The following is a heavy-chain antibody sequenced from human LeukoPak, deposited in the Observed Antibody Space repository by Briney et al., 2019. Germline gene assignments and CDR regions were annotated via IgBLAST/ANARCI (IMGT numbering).Heavy chain of an antibody. Sequence: ASVKVSCKASGYTFTNYDINWVRRATGQGLEWMAWMNPRSGNTGYAQKFQGRVTMTRNTSITTAYMELSSLTSEDTAVYYCARGKEEMATIDYWGQGTLVTVSS. D-gene: IGHD5-24*01. CDR2: MNPRSGNT. CDR3: ARGKEEMATIDY. J-gene: IGHJ4*02. V-gene: IGHV1-8*01. CDR1: GYTFTNYD.